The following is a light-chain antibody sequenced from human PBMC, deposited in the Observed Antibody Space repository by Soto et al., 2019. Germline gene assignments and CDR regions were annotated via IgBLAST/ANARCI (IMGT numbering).Light chain of an antibody. V-gene: IGKV3-20*01. CDR1: QSVSSSR. CDR3: QQHDILPIT. CDR2: GAS. Sequence: EIVMTQSPATLSVSPGERATLSCRASQSVSSSRLAWYRQQPAQAPRLLLYGASSRATGSPDRFSGSGSGTAFTLTTSRLEPEDFALYYCQQHDILPITFGQGTRLEIK. J-gene: IGKJ5*01.